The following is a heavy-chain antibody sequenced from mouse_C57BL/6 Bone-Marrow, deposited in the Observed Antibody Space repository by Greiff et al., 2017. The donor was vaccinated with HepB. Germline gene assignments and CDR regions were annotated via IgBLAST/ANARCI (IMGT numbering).Heavy chain of an antibody. D-gene: IGHD2-2*01. CDR1: GFTFSDYY. J-gene: IGHJ3*01. CDR3: ARDEGYDGFAY. V-gene: IGHV5-16*01. CDR2: INYDGSST. Sequence: EVQVVESEGGLVQPGSSMKLSCTASGFTFSDYYMAWVRQVPEKGLEWVANINYDGSSTYYLDSLKSRFIISRDNAKNILYLQMSSLKSEDTATYYCARDEGYDGFAYWDRGTLVTVSA.